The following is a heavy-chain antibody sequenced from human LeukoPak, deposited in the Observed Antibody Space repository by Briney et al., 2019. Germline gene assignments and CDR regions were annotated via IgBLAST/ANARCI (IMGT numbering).Heavy chain of an antibody. CDR1: GFTFSSYS. CDR2: ISSSSSTI. J-gene: IGHJ6*03. V-gene: IGHV3-48*01. Sequence: PGGSLRLSCAASGFTFSSYSMNWVRQAPGKGLEWVSYISSSSSTIYYADSVKGRFTISRDNSKNTLYLQMNSLRAEDTAVYYCAKSPTQGDYYMDVWGKGTTVTVSS. CDR3: AKSPTQGDYYMDV.